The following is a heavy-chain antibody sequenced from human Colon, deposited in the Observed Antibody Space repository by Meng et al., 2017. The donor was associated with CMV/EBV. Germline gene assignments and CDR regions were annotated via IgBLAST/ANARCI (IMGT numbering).Heavy chain of an antibody. CDR2: ISWNSGSI. V-gene: IGHV3-9*01. D-gene: IGHD2-2*02. CDR3: AKIGPRYCSSTSCYISYFDY. J-gene: IGHJ4*02. CDR1: GFTFDDYA. Sequence: SLKISCAASGFTFDDYAMHWVRQAPGKGLEWVSGISWNSGSIGYADSVKGRFTISRDNAKNSLYLQMNSLRAEDTALYYCAKIGPRYCSSTSCYISYFDYWGQGTLVTVSS.